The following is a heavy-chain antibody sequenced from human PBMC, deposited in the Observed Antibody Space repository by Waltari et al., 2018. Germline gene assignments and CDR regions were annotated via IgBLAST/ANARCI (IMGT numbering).Heavy chain of an antibody. Sequence: EVQLVESGGGLVKPGGSLRLSCAASGFTFSSYSMNWVRQAPGKGLEWVSSISSSSSYIYYADSVKGRFTISRDNAKNSLYLQMNSLRAEDTAVYYCARGDIVATPFGYWGQGTLVTVSS. CDR1: GFTFSSYS. D-gene: IGHD5-12*01. CDR3: ARGDIVATPFGY. CDR2: ISSSSSYI. J-gene: IGHJ4*02. V-gene: IGHV3-21*01.